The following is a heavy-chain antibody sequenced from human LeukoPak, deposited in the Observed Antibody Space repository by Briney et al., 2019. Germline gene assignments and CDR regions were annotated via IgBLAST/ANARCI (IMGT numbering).Heavy chain of an antibody. CDR1: GFTFSSYS. D-gene: IGHD2-2*02. Sequence: GGSLRLSCAASGFTFSSYSMNWVRQAPGKGLEWVSSISSSSSYICYADSVKGRFTISRDNAKNSLYLQMNSLRAEDTAVYYCARGPIPDYWGQGTLVTVSS. J-gene: IGHJ4*02. CDR3: ARGPIPDY. CDR2: ISSSSSYI. V-gene: IGHV3-21*01.